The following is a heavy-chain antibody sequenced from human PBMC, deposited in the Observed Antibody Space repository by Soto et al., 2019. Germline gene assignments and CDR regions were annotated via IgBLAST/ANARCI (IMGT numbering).Heavy chain of an antibody. D-gene: IGHD1-26*01. J-gene: IGHJ4*02. V-gene: IGHV4-59*01. CDR2: IYYSGST. Sequence: QVKLQESGPGLVKPSETLSLTCTVSGGSISSYYWSWIRQPPGKGLEWIGYIYYSGSTNYNPSLKSRVTISVDTSKNQLSLKLSSVTAADTAVYYCARRYGGNFDFWGQGTLVTVSS. CDR3: ARRYGGNFDF. CDR1: GGSISSYY.